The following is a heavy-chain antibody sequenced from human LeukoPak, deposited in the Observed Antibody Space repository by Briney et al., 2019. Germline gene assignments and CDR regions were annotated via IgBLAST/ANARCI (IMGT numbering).Heavy chain of an antibody. CDR3: ARAITAVDSY. CDR2: IDEDGTEK. J-gene: IGHJ4*02. Sequence: PGGSLRLSCAASAFTFSSYWMTWVRQAPGKGLEWVAGIDEDGTEKYYVESVKGRFTIFRDNAKKSVYLQMNSLRADDTAVYYCARAITAVDSYWGQGTLVTVSS. V-gene: IGHV3-7*01. CDR1: AFTFSSYW. D-gene: IGHD6-13*01.